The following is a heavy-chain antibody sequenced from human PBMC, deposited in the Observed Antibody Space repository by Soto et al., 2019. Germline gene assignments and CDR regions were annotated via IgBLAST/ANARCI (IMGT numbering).Heavy chain of an antibody. D-gene: IGHD2-21*01. V-gene: IGHV3-7*01. Sequence: GGSLRLSCTASGFSFSSYWLSWVRQAPGKGLEWVANIKQDGSETYYVDSVEGRFTISRDNAMNSLYLQMDILRAEDTAVYYCARDAGEMDVWGKGTTVTVSS. J-gene: IGHJ6*04. CDR3: ARDAGEMDV. CDR1: GFSFSSYW. CDR2: IKQDGSET.